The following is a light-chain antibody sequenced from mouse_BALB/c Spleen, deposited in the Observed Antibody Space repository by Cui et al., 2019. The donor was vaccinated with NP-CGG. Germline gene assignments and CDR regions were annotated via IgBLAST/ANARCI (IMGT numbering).Light chain of an antibody. CDR3: ALWYSNHWV. CDR1: TGAVTTSNY. Sequence: QAVVTQEPVLPTSPGETVTLTCRSSTGAVTTSNYANWVQEKPDHLFTGLIGGTNNRVPGVPARFSGSLIGDKTALTITGAQTEDEAIYFCALWYSNHWVFGGGTKLTVL. V-gene: IGLV1*01. J-gene: IGLJ1*01. CDR2: GTN.